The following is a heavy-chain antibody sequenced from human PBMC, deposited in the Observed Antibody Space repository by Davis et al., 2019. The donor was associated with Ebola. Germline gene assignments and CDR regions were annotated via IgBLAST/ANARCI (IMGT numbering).Heavy chain of an antibody. Sequence: AASVKVSCKASGYTFTSYAMHWVRQAPGQRLEWMGWINAGNGNTKYSQKFQGRVTITRDTSASTANMELSSLRSEDTAVYYSAKDPAFGYFDLWGRGTLVTVSS. D-gene: IGHD3-3*02. V-gene: IGHV1-3*01. CDR1: GYTFTSYA. CDR3: AKDPAFGYFDL. J-gene: IGHJ2*01. CDR2: INAGNGNT.